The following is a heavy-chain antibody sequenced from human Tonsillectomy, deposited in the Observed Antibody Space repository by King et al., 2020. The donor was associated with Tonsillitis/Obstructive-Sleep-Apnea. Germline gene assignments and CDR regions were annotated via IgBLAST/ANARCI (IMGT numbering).Heavy chain of an antibody. CDR2: IDPSDSYT. D-gene: IGHD6-19*01. CDR3: ARGPSSSGQADWFDP. CDR1: GYSFTTYW. J-gene: IGHJ5*02. Sequence: VQLVESGAEVKKPGESLRISCKSSGYSFTTYWISWVRQMPGKGLEWMGMIDPSDSYTNYSPSFQGHVTISADKSISTAYLQWSSLKASDTAIYYCARGPSSSGQADWFDPWGQGTLVTVSS. V-gene: IGHV5-10-1*03.